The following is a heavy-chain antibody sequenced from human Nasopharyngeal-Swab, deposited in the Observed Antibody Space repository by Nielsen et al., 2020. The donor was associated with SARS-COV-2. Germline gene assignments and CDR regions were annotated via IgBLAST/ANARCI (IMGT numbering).Heavy chain of an antibody. V-gene: IGHV4-39*01. J-gene: IGHJ4*02. D-gene: IGHD6-13*01. CDR3: ARNPRSVQYTSTWYGEFDY. Sequence: PGKGLEWIGTTYYSGSAYYNPSLKRRVAISVDTSKNQIFLNLSSVTAADSAVYYCARNPRSVQYTSTWYGEFDYWGQGTLVTVS. CDR2: TYYSGSA.